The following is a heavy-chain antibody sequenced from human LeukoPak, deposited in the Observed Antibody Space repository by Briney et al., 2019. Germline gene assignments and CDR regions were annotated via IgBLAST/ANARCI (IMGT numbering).Heavy chain of an antibody. D-gene: IGHD3-10*01. CDR2: XGGXT. J-gene: IGHJ4*02. Sequence: XGGXTYYSDXXXXRXTXXRDXXKNTLYLQMXSLRAEDTAVYYCATGPMGRGVSYSFDYWGQGTLVTVSS. V-gene: IGHV3-23*01. CDR3: ATGPMGRGVSYSFDY.